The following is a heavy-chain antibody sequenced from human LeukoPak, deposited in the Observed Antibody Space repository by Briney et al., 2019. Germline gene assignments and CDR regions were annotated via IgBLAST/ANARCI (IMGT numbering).Heavy chain of an antibody. V-gene: IGHV1-18*01. CDR2: ISAYNGNT. CDR3: ARLYGYYYDSSGYYEDY. CDR1: GYTFTSYG. J-gene: IGHJ4*02. Sequence: ASVKVSCKASGYTFTSYGISWVRQAPGQGLEWMGWISAYNGNTNYAQKLQGRVTMTTDTSTSTAYMELRSLRSDDTAVYYCARLYGYYYDSSGYYEDYWGQGTLVTVSS. D-gene: IGHD3-22*01.